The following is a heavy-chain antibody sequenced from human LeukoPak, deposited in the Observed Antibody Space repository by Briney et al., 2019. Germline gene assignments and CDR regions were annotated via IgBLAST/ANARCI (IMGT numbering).Heavy chain of an antibody. J-gene: IGHJ4*02. CDR3: ARDRSVTNGGFDY. V-gene: IGHV3-74*01. CDR1: GFTFSHYW. Sequence: GGSLRLSCAASGFTFSHYWMHWVRQAPGKGLVWVSRINTGGSDTVYADSVKGRFTISRDNAKNTLYLQMNSLRAEDTAVYYCARDRSVTNGGFDYWGQGTLVTVSS. D-gene: IGHD7-27*01. CDR2: INTGGSDT.